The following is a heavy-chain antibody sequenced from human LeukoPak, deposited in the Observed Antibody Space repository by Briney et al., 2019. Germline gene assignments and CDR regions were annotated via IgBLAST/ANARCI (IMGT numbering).Heavy chain of an antibody. CDR3: ARDEDTAMVR. CDR2: IYYSGST. Sequence: SETLSLTCTVSGGSISSYYWSWIRQPPGKGLEWIGYIYYSGSTNYNPSLKSRVTISVDTSKNQFSLKLSSVTAADTAVYYCARDEDTAMVRWGQGTLVTVSS. J-gene: IGHJ4*02. V-gene: IGHV4-59*01. CDR1: GGSISSYY. D-gene: IGHD5-18*01.